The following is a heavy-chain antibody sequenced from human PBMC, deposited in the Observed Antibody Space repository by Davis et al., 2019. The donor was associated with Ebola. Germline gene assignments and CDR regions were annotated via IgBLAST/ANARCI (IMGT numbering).Heavy chain of an antibody. CDR3: AKLSYSHYGIYYYYYYMDV. CDR2: VSSSGSTI. CDR1: GFIFSDYY. V-gene: IGHV3-11*04. D-gene: IGHD4-11*01. J-gene: IGHJ6*03. Sequence: PGGSLRLSCAASGFIFSDYYMSWIRQAPGKGLEWISSVSSSGSTIYYADSVKGRFTLSRDNAQNLLYLQMNSLRAEDTAVYYCAKLSYSHYGIYYYYYYMDVWGKGTTVTVSS.